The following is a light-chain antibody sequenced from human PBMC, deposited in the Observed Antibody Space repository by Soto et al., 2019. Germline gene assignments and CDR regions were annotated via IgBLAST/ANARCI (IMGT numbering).Light chain of an antibody. V-gene: IGKV3-20*01. J-gene: IGKJ1*01. CDR1: QSVSNIY. Sequence: ETVLTQSPGTLSLSPGERATLSCRASQSVSNIYLAWYQQKPGQAPRLLIYGASTRATSIPDRFSGSGSGADFTLTIGGLEPEDFAVYYCQQSLNPKTFGQGTKVEI. CDR2: GAS. CDR3: QQSLNPKT.